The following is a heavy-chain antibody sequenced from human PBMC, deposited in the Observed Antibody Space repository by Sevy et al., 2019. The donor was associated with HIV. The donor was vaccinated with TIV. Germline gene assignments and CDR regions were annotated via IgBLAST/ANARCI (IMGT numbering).Heavy chain of an antibody. CDR1: GFSFSSYA. D-gene: IGHD1-26*01. CDR2: IGSSDGGTT. V-gene: IGHV3-23*01. CDR3: AKPTYSKSPFDY. J-gene: IGHJ4*02. Sequence: GGSLRLSCAASGFSFSSYAMSWVRRAPGKGLEWVSAIGSSDGGTTYYADSVRGRFTISRDNSKNTLYLQMNSLTAEDTAVYYCAKPTYSKSPFDYWGQGTLVTVSS.